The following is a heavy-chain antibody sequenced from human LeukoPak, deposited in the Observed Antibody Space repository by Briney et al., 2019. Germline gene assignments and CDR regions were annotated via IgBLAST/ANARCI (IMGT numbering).Heavy chain of an antibody. CDR3: ARGVETTVTTTSFDY. CDR2: IYHSGST. V-gene: IGHV4-30-2*01. J-gene: IGHJ4*02. D-gene: IGHD4-17*01. CDR1: GGSISSGGYS. Sequence: SETLSLTCAVSGGSISSGGYSWSWIRQPPGKGLEWIGYIYHSGSTYYNPSLKSRVTISVDRSKNQFSLKLSSVTAADTAVYYCARGVETTVTTTSFDYWGQGTLVTVSS.